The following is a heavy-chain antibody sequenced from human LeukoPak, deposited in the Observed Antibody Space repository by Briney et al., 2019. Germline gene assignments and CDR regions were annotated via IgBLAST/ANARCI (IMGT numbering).Heavy chain of an antibody. CDR2: MYSGGRT. CDR3: ARLMFRGLRLAGYSGMDV. Sequence: GGSLRLSCAASGVTFSTNYMSWVRQAPGKGLEGVSVMYSGGRTYYTDSVKGRFPISRDNSNNTLYLQLNSLRAEDTAVYYCARLMFRGLRLAGYSGMDVWGQGTTVTVSS. D-gene: IGHD3-16*01. J-gene: IGHJ6*02. CDR1: GVTFSTNY. V-gene: IGHV3-66*01.